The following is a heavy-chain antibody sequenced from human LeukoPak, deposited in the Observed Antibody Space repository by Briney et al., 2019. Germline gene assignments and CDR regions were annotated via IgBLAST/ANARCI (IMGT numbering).Heavy chain of an antibody. CDR1: GFTFSDYY. Sequence: GGSLRLSCAASGFTFSDYYMSWIRQAPGKGLEWVSYISSSSSSYTNDADSVKRRFTISRDNAKNSLSLHMNSLRAEDTAVYYCATQYSSSWPYFDYWGQGTLVTVSS. CDR3: ATQYSSSWPYFDY. J-gene: IGHJ4*02. CDR2: ISSSSSSYT. V-gene: IGHV3-11*03. D-gene: IGHD6-13*01.